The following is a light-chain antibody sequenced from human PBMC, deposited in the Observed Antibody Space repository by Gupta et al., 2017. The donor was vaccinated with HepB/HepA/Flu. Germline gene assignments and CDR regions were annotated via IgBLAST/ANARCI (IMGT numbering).Light chain of an antibody. CDR2: AAS. CDR3: QQLNTYPRT. CDR1: QGISSY. V-gene: IGKV1-9*01. Sequence: DIQLTQSPFFLSASVGDRVTITCRASQGISSYLAWYQQKPGKAPKLLIYAASTLQSGVPSRFRGSGSGTEFTFTISSRQPEDFATYYCQQLNTYPRTLVIGTKVEIK. J-gene: IGKJ1*01.